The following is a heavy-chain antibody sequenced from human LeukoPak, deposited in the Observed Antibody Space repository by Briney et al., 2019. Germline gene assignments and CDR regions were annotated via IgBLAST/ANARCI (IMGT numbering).Heavy chain of an antibody. V-gene: IGHV4-31*03. J-gene: IGHJ4*02. CDR3: ARGRVGATNY. Sequence: SETPSLTCTVSGGSISSGGYYWSWIRQDPGKGLEWIGYIYYSGSTYYNPSLKSRVTISVDTSKNQFSLKLSSVTAADTAVYYCARGRVGATNYWGQGTLVTVSS. D-gene: IGHD1-26*01. CDR1: GGSISSGGYY. CDR2: IYYSGST.